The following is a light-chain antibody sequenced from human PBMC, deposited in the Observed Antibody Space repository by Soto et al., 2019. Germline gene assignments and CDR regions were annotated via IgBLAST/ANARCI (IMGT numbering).Light chain of an antibody. Sequence: QSVLTQSPSASGTPGQRVTISCSGSNFNIGSNPVNWYQQLPGTAPKLLIYSNNQRPSGVPDRFSGSKSGTSASLTISGLQSEDEADYYCAAWDDSLNGVVFGGGTQLTVL. J-gene: IGLJ2*01. CDR1: NFNIGSNP. CDR3: AAWDDSLNGVV. V-gene: IGLV1-44*01. CDR2: SNN.